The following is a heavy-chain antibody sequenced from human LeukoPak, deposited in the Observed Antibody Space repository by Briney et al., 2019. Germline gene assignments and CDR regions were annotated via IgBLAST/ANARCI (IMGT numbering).Heavy chain of an antibody. CDR3: ARAPYGDYFDY. D-gene: IGHD4-17*01. CDR1: GGSISSGIYY. V-gene: IGHV4-61*02. CDR2: IYTSGST. J-gene: IGHJ4*02. Sequence: SETLSLTCTVSGGSISSGIYYWSWIRQPAGKGLEWIGRIYTSGSTNYNPSLKSRVTISVDTSKNQFSLKLSSVTAADTAVYYCARAPYGDYFDYWGQGTLVTVSS.